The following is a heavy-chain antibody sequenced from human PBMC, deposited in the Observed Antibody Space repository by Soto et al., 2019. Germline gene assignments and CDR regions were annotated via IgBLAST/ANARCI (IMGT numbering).Heavy chain of an antibody. CDR3: ARYAELYCTNGVCSEYNWFDP. CDR2: IYSGGST. D-gene: IGHD2-8*01. J-gene: IGHJ5*02. CDR1: GFTVSSNY. Sequence: GGSLRLSCAASGFTVSSNYMSWVRQAPGKGLEWVSVIYSGGSTYYADSVKGRFTISRHNSKNTLYLQMNSLRAEDTAVYYCARYAELYCTNGVCSEYNWFDPWGQGTLVTVSS. V-gene: IGHV3-53*04.